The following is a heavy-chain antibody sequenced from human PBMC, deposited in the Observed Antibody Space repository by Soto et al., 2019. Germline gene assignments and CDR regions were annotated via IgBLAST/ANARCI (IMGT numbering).Heavy chain of an antibody. CDR1: GGSISSSSYY. V-gene: IGHV4-39*01. CDR2: IYYSGST. D-gene: IGHD2-2*01. Sequence: SETLSLTCTVSGGSISSSSYYWGWIRQPPGKGLEWNGSIYYSGSTYYNPSLKSRVTISVDTSKNQFSLKLSSVTAADTAVYYCARLGVVVPAAAWFDPWGQGTLVTVS. CDR3: ARLGVVVPAAAWFDP. J-gene: IGHJ5*02.